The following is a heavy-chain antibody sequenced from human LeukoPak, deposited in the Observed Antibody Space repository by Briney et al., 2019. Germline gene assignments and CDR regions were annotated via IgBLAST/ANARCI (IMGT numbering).Heavy chain of an antibody. CDR1: AFTFTTYS. V-gene: IGHV3-48*02. D-gene: IGHD4-17*01. CDR3: ASRSYGDDSLDY. Sequence: GGSLRLSCAAAAFTFTTYSMDWVRQAPGKGLEWVSYITSGRSPIYYADPVKGRFTISRDNAKNSLYLQMNSLRDEDTAVYFCASRSYGDDSLDYWGQGTLVTVSS. CDR2: ITSGRSPI. J-gene: IGHJ4*02.